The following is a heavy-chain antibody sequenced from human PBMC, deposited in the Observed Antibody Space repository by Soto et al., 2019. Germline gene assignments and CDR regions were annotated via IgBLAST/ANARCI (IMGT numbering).Heavy chain of an antibody. CDR1: GFTVSNND. Sequence: GESLRLSCAASGFTVSNNDMSWVRQAPGKGLEWVSLIYSGGSTFYADSVKGRFTISRDNSKNTLFLQMNSLRAEDTAVYFCATYTSLDYWGQGTLVTVSS. D-gene: IGHD2-2*02. V-gene: IGHV3-53*01. CDR3: ATYTSLDY. CDR2: IYSGGST. J-gene: IGHJ4*02.